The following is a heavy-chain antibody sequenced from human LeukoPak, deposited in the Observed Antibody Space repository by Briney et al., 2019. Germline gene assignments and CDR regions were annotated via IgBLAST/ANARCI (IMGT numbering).Heavy chain of an antibody. CDR1: AGSISSYY. D-gene: IGHD1-1*01. Sequence: PSETLSLTCTVSAGSISSYYWGWIRQPPGKGLEWIGSIYSSRNTNDNPFLKSRLTISVNTSKNQFSLKLTSVTAADTAMYYCARGGVVVQDAFDIWGQGTMVTVSS. CDR3: ARGGVVVQDAFDI. CDR2: IYSSRNT. J-gene: IGHJ3*02. V-gene: IGHV4-59*08.